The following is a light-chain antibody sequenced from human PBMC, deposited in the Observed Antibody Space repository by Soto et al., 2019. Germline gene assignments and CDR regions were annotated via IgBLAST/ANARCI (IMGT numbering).Light chain of an antibody. CDR1: SSDVGSYNR. V-gene: IGLV2-18*02. Sequence: QSVLTQPPSGSGSPGQSVGISCTGTSSDVGSYNRVSWYQQPPGAAPKLMIYEVSNRPSGVPDRFSGSKSGNTASLTISGLQAEDEADYYCNSYTGSSTYVFGTGTKVTVL. CDR2: EVS. J-gene: IGLJ1*01. CDR3: NSYTGSSTYV.